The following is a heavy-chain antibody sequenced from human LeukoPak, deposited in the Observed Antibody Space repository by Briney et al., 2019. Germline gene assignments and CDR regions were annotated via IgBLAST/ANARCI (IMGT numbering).Heavy chain of an antibody. Sequence: PSETLSLTCTVSGGSISSSSYYWGWIRQPPGKGLEWIGSIYYSGSTHYNPSLKSRVTISVDTSKNQLSLKLSSVTAADTAMYYGARNSTYYYDRSTYSYFDDWGQGTLVTVSS. J-gene: IGHJ4*02. CDR2: IYYSGST. V-gene: IGHV4-39*01. CDR1: GGSISSSSYY. D-gene: IGHD3-22*01. CDR3: ARNSTYYYDRSTYSYFDD.